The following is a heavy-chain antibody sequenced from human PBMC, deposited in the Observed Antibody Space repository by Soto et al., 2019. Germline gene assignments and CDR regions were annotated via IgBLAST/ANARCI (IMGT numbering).Heavy chain of an antibody. CDR2: IYHGGST. V-gene: IGHV4-38-2*01. Sequence: SETLSLTCAVSGYSISSGYYWGWLRQPPGKGLEWIGSIYHGGSTYYNPSLKSRVTLSIDTTNDHVSLKLKSVTAADTALYFCARQRTSVVTQAYFDVWGPGSLVTVSS. D-gene: IGHD2-21*02. CDR1: GYSISSGYY. J-gene: IGHJ4*02. CDR3: ARQRTSVVTQAYFDV.